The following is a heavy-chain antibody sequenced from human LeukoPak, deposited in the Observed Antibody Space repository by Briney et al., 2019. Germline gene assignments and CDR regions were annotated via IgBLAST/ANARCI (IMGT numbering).Heavy chain of an antibody. CDR2: IWSDGTNR. Sequence: GGSLRLSCAASGFIFSHHGMHWVRQAPGRGLEWVAVIWSDGTNRFYADSVKGRFTISRDNSQNTVFLQMDSLRVKDTAIYYCARDAQRGFDYSNSLEYWGQGTLVTVSS. CDR1: GFIFSHHG. V-gene: IGHV3-33*01. D-gene: IGHD4-11*01. J-gene: IGHJ4*02. CDR3: ARDAQRGFDYSNSLEY.